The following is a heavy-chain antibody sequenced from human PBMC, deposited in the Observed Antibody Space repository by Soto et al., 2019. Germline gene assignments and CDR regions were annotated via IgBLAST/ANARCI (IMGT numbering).Heavy chain of an antibody. V-gene: IGHV3-15*01. CDR1: GFTFSTAW. D-gene: IGHD1-26*01. J-gene: IGHJ4*02. Sequence: SGGSLRLSCVASGFTFSTAWMGWVRQAPGKGLEWVGHVTDGGTTYYGAPVKGIVTISRDDSKNTVYRQMNSLKTEDTAVYYCATDLPIVGAGEFDYWGQGALVTVSS. CDR2: VTDGGTT. CDR3: ATDLPIVGAGEFDY.